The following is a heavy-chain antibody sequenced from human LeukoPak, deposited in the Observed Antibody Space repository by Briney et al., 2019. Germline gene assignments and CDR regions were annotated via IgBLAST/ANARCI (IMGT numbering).Heavy chain of an antibody. CDR1: GFTFSSYE. J-gene: IGHJ4*02. CDR3: ARDLGVYDSSGYYTFSPSFDY. D-gene: IGHD3-22*01. V-gene: IGHV3-48*03. Sequence: PGGSLRLSCAASGFTFSSYEMNWVRQAPGKGLEWVSYISSSGSTIYYADSVKGRFTISRDNAKNSLYLQMNSLRAEDTAVYYYARDLGVYDSSGYYTFSPSFDYWGQGTLVTVSS. CDR2: ISSSGSTI.